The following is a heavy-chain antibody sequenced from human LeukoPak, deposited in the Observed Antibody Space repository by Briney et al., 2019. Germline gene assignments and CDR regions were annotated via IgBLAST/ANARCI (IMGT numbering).Heavy chain of an antibody. D-gene: IGHD6-6*01. V-gene: IGHV3-30-3*01. CDR3: ARRRSSFDY. J-gene: IGHJ4*02. Sequence: GRSLRLAWAASGFTFSSYAMHWVRQAPGKGLEWVAVISYDGSNKYYADSVKGRFTISRDNSKNTLYLQMNSLRAEDTAVYYCARRRSSFDYWGQGTLVTVSS. CDR1: GFTFSSYA. CDR2: ISYDGSNK.